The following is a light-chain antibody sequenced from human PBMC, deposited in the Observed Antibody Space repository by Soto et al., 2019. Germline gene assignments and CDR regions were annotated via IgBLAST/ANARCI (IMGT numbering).Light chain of an antibody. CDR3: QQYNSFLFT. CDR1: QSISKW. V-gene: IGKV1-5*02. J-gene: IGKJ3*01. Sequence: DIQMTQSPSAVSASVGDTVTIICRASQSISKWLAWYQQKPGTAPKLLIYEASKLESGVSPRFSGSGSGTEFTLTITSLQAGDFATYYYQQYNSFLFTVGPGTKVDFK. CDR2: EAS.